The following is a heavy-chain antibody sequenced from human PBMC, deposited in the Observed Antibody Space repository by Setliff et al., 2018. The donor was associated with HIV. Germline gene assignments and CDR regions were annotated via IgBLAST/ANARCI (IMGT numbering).Heavy chain of an antibody. CDR1: GGSIGSYH. CDR3: AREFSERSPNPDHYYYYMDV. D-gene: IGHD6-19*01. CDR2: IRHSGYT. J-gene: IGHJ6*03. V-gene: IGHV4-59*01. Sequence: SETLSLTCNVSGGSIGSYHWAWIRQSPGKGLEYIGNIRHSGYTNYNPSLKSRLNMSVDTSNYQISLKLTAVTAADTAVYYCAREFSERSPNPDHYYYYMDVWGKGTTVTVSS.